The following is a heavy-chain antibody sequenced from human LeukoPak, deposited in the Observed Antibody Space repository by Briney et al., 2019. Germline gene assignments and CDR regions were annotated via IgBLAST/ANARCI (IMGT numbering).Heavy chain of an antibody. J-gene: IGHJ4*02. CDR2: ISYDGSNK. Sequence: GGSLRLSCAASGFTFSSYGMHWVRQAPGKGLEWVAVISYDGSNKYYADSVKGRFTISRDNAKNSLYLQMNSLRAEDTAVYFCARDLTYCGGDCYPYYFDYWGQGTLVTVSS. CDR3: ARDLTYCGGDCYPYYFDY. V-gene: IGHV3-30*03. D-gene: IGHD2-21*01. CDR1: GFTFSSYG.